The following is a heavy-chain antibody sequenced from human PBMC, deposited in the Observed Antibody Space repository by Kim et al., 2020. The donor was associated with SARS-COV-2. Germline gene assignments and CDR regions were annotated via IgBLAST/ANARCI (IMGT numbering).Heavy chain of an antibody. J-gene: IGHJ6*02. CDR3: AKVPFTMVRGARPYYYYGMDV. Sequence: GRSLRLSCAASGFTFSSYAMSWVRQAPGKGLEWVSAISGSGGSTYYADSVKGRFTISRDNSKNTLYLQMNSLRAEDTAVYYCAKVPFTMVRGARPYYYYGMDVWGQGTTVTVSS. D-gene: IGHD3-10*01. CDR2: ISGSGGST. CDR1: GFTFSSYA. V-gene: IGHV3-23*01.